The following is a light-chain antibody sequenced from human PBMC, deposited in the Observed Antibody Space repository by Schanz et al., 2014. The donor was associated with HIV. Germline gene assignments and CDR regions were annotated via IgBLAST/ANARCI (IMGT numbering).Light chain of an antibody. Sequence: ETVLTQSPGSLSLSPGDRATLSCRASQSLTTNYLAWYQQKLGQAPRLLIYGASSRATGIPDRFSGSGSGTDFTLTISRLEPEDFAVYYCQQYGSSPTFGQGTRVEIK. CDR3: QQYGSSPT. V-gene: IGKV3-20*01. CDR2: GAS. CDR1: QSLTTNY. J-gene: IGKJ1*01.